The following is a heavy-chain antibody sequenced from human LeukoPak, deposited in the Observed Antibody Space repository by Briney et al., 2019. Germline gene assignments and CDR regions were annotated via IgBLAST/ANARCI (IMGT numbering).Heavy chain of an antibody. D-gene: IGHD2-15*01. Sequence: GASVKVSCKASGGTFSSYAISWARQAPGQGLEWMGGIIPIFGTANYAQKFQGRVTITADESTSTAYMELSSLRSEDTAVYYCARLRYCSGGSCYSKYYFDYWGQGTLVTVSS. CDR1: GGTFSSYA. J-gene: IGHJ4*02. V-gene: IGHV1-69*13. CDR2: IIPIFGTA. CDR3: ARLRYCSGGSCYSKYYFDY.